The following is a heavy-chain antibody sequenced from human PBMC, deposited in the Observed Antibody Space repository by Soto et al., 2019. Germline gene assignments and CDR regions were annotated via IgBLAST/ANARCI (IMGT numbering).Heavy chain of an antibody. D-gene: IGHD3-3*01. Sequence: QVQLVESGGGLVKPGGSLRLSCAASGFTFSDYYMSWIRQAPGKGLEWVSYISSSGSTIYYADSVKGRFTISRDNAKNSLYLQMNSLRAEDTAVYYCARFPYYDFWSGIYYYYYGMDVWGQGTTVTVSS. V-gene: IGHV3-11*01. CDR1: GFTFSDYY. CDR3: ARFPYYDFWSGIYYYYYGMDV. J-gene: IGHJ6*02. CDR2: ISSSGSTI.